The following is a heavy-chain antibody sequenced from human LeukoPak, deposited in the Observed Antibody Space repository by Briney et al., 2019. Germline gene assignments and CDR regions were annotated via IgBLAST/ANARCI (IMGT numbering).Heavy chain of an antibody. CDR1: GDSVSTNSAA. V-gene: IGHV6-1*01. CDR2: TYYRSKWYN. Sequence: SQTLSLTCAISGDSVSTNSAASNWIRQTPSRGLEWLGRTYYRSKWYNDYALSVKSRITINPDTSKNQFSLQLSSVTPEDTAVYYCARDQEWELGYFDYWGQGTLVTVSS. J-gene: IGHJ4*02. D-gene: IGHD1-26*01. CDR3: ARDQEWELGYFDY.